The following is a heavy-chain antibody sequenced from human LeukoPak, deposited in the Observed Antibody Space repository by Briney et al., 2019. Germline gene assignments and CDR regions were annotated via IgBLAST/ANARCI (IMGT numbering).Heavy chain of an antibody. CDR1: GYTLTELS. CDR3: ATASRDSSGWYGYYFDY. J-gene: IGHJ4*02. V-gene: IGHV1-24*01. CDR2: FDPEDGET. Sequence: ASVKVSCKVSGYTLTELSMHWMRQAPGKGLEWMGGFDPEDGETIYAQKFQGRVTMTEDTSTDTAYMELSSLRSEDTAVYYCATASRDSSGWYGYYFDYWGQGTLVTVSS. D-gene: IGHD6-19*01.